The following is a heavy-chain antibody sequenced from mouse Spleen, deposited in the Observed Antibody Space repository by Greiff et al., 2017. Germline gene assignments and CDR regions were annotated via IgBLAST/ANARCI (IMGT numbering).Heavy chain of an antibody. CDR3: ARGLRGDFDV. D-gene: IGHD2-4*01. Sequence: EVKLMESGPVLVKPGASVKMSCKASGYTFTDYYMNWVKQSHGKSLEWIGVINPYNGGTSYNQKFKGKATLTVDKSSSTAYMELNSLTSEDSAVYYCARGLRGDFDVWGAGTTVTVSS. J-gene: IGHJ1*01. V-gene: IGHV1-19*01. CDR2: INPYNGGT. CDR1: GYTFTDYY.